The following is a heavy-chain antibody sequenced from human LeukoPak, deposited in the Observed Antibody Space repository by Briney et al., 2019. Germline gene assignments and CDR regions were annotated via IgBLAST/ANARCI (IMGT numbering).Heavy chain of an antibody. D-gene: IGHD1-26*01. V-gene: IGHV4-34*01. CDR3: ARHYSGSYPPRY. Sequence: SETLSLTCAVYGGSFSGYYWSWIRQPPGKGLEWIGEINHSGSTNYNPSLKSRVTISVDTSKNQFSLKLSSVTAADTAVYYCARHYSGSYPPRYWGQGTLVTVSS. CDR1: GGSFSGYY. CDR2: INHSGST. J-gene: IGHJ4*02.